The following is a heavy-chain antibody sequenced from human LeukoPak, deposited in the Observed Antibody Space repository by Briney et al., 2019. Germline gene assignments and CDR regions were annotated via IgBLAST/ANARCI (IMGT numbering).Heavy chain of an antibody. V-gene: IGHV3-43*02. CDR1: GFVFDNYA. Sequence: GGSLRLSCAASGFVFDNYAMHWVRQAPGKGPEWLSLIRGDENTKYYTDSVKGRFTISRDNSKSSLYLHMNSLRTEDTALYYCAKDIGTGWDLDYWGQGTLVTVSS. D-gene: IGHD1-26*01. CDR3: AKDIGTGWDLDY. CDR2: IRGDENTK. J-gene: IGHJ4*02.